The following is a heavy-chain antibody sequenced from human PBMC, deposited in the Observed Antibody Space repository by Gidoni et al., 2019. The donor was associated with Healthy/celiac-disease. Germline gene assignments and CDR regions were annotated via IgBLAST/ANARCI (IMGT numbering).Heavy chain of an antibody. CDR3: AKETPATSGYWNDVY. V-gene: IGHV3-9*01. D-gene: IGHD1-1*01. J-gene: IGHJ4*02. Sequence: EVQLVESGGGLVQPGRSLRLSCAASGFTFDDYAMHWVRQAPGKGLEWVSGISWNSGSIGYADSVKGRFTISRDNAKNSLYLQMNSLRAEDTALYYCAKETPATSGYWNDVYWGQGTLVTVSS. CDR2: ISWNSGSI. CDR1: GFTFDDYA.